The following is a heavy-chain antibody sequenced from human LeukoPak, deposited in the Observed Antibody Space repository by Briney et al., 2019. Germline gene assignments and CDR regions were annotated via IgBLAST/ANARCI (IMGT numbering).Heavy chain of an antibody. CDR3: AKGGKWDVTPFDY. Sequence: PGGSLRLSCAASGFTFSDYYMSWIRQAPGRGLEWLSYISSSSSYTNYADSVKGRFTISRDNSKNTLYLQVNSLRAEDTAVYYCAKGGKWDVTPFDYWGQGTLVTVSS. D-gene: IGHD1-26*01. V-gene: IGHV3-11*05. CDR2: ISSSSSYT. J-gene: IGHJ4*02. CDR1: GFTFSDYY.